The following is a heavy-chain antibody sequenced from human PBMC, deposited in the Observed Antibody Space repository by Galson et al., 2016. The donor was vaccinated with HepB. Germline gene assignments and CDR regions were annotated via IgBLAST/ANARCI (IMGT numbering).Heavy chain of an antibody. CDR3: ARDSGLGNTFEY. V-gene: IGHV1-2*02. CDR2: IDPTNGVT. Sequence: SVKVSCKASGYTFTDYYLHWVRQAPGQGLEWMGWIDPTNGVTRYTQRFQGRVTLTRDTSITTVYMELSRLRSDDTAVYYCARDSGLGNTFEYWGQGTLVTVSS. J-gene: IGHJ4*02. CDR1: GYTFTDYY. D-gene: IGHD7-27*01.